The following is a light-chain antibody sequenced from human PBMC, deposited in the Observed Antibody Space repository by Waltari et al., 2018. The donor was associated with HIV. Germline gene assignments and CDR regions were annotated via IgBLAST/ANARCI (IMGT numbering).Light chain of an antibody. CDR2: SAS. CDR1: QGISTY. J-gene: IGKJ2*03. CDR3: QQYYSHPPLDS. Sequence: AIRMTQSPSSISASTGDRVNITCRASQGISTYLAWYQQRPGKAPKLLIYSASTVQSGVPSRFSGTGSGTDFTLTISCLQSEDFATYYCQQYYSHPPLDSFGQGTELGIK. V-gene: IGKV1-8*01.